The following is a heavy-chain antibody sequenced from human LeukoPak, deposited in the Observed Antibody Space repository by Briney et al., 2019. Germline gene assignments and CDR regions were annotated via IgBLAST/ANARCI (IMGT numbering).Heavy chain of an antibody. D-gene: IGHD2-15*01. Sequence: ASVKVSCKASGYTFTGYYMHWVRQAPGQGLERMGWINPNSGGTNYAQKFQGWVTMTRDTSISTAYMELSRLRSDDTAVYYCARDLGYCSGGSCYWGYYFDHWGQETLVTVSS. J-gene: IGHJ4*02. CDR3: ARDLGYCSGGSCYWGYYFDH. CDR1: GYTFTGYY. CDR2: INPNSGGT. V-gene: IGHV1-2*04.